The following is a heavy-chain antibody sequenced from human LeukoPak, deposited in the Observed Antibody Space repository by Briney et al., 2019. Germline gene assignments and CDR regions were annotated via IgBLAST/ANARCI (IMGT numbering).Heavy chain of an antibody. CDR2: IMPLFGTA. V-gene: IGHV1-69*05. D-gene: IGHD4-17*01. J-gene: IGHJ5*02. CDR1: GGTFNNSA. CDR3: ARDVHGDYGSGWFDP. Sequence: ASVKVSCKTSGGTFNNSAISWVRQAPGQGLEWLGGIMPLFGTAGYAQKFQGRVTITKDESTRTVYLELTSLTSGDTAVYYCARDVHGDYGSGWFDPWGQGTLFSVSS.